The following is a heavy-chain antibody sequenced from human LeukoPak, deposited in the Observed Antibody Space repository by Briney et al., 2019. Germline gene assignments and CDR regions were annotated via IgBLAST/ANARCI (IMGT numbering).Heavy chain of an antibody. CDR1: GASMSSNY. V-gene: IGHV4-4*09. CDR2: IYHSGNT. D-gene: IGHD6-19*01. J-gene: IGHJ4*02. Sequence: PSETLSLTCTVSGASMSSNYWSWLRQPPGKGLEWLGYIYHSGNTNYSPSLESRVTMSVDESKNQFSLRVHFVSAADTAVYYCASTRRAAVAGRFDSWGQGTLVTVSS. CDR3: ASTRRAAVAGRFDS.